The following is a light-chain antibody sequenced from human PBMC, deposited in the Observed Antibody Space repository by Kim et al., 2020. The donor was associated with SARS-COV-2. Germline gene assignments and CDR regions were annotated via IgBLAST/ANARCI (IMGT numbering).Light chain of an antibody. CDR3: QQSYSTPGT. V-gene: IGKV1-39*01. CDR1: QSISSY. CDR2: AAS. Sequence: ASVGDRVTITCRASQSISSYLNWYQQKPGKAPKLLIYAASSLQSGVPSRFSGSGSGTDFTLSIRSLQPEDFATYYCQQSYSTPGTFGQGTRLEIK. J-gene: IGKJ5*01.